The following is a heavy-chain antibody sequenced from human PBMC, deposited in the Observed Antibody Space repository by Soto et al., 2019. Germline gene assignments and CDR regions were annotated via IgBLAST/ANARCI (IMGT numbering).Heavy chain of an antibody. J-gene: IGHJ6*03. V-gene: IGHV3-20*01. CDR2: INWNGGST. Sequence: EVQLVESGGGVVRPGGSLRLSCAASGFTFDDYGMSWVRQAPGKGLEWVSGINWNGGSTCYADSVKGRFTISRDNAKNSLDLQMNRLRGEDTALYHWARDGGRVLGAARGDMYVWGKGTTVTVSS. CDR3: ARDGGRVLGAARGDMYV. CDR1: GFTFDDYG. D-gene: IGHD2-15*01.